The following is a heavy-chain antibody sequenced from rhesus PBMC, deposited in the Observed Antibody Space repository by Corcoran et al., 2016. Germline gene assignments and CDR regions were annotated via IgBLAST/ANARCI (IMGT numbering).Heavy chain of an antibody. CDR1: GGSISSSY. V-gene: IGHV4-169*02. CDR3: ASSGYCTGSGCYEYFEF. Sequence: QLQLQESGPGLVKPSATLSVTCAAAGGSISSSYLHCTRKAPGKGLDAFGYIYGSGRSTNYNPSLKSRVTLSVDTSKNQLSLKLSSVTAADTAVYYCASSGYCTGSGCYEYFEFWGQGALVTVSS. J-gene: IGHJ1*01. CDR2: IYGSGRST. D-gene: IGHD2-21*01.